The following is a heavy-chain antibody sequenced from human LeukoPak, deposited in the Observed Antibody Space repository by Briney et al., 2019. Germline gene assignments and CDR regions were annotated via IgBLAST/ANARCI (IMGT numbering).Heavy chain of an antibody. V-gene: IGHV3-73*01. Sequence: GGSLKLFCAASGFTFSDSAMHWVRQASGKGLEWVGRIRSKANNYATAYAASVKGRLTISRDDSDNTAYLEMNSLKTEETAVYYCTGRYFDWLYWGQGTLVTVSS. CDR2: IRSKANNYAT. J-gene: IGHJ4*02. CDR1: GFTFSDSA. CDR3: TGRYFDWLY. D-gene: IGHD3-9*01.